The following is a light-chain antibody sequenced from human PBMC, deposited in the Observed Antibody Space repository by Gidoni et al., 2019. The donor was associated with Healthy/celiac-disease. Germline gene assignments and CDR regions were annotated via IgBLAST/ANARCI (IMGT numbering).Light chain of an antibody. CDR1: QSVSSY. V-gene: IGKV3-11*01. CDR2: DAS. CDR3: QQRSNWLTWT. J-gene: IGKJ1*01. Sequence: IVLPQSPATLSLSPGERATLPCRASQSVSSYLAWYQQKPGQAPRLLIYDASNSATGIPARFSGSGSATDFTLTISSLEPEDFAVYYCQQRSNWLTWTFGQGTKVEIK.